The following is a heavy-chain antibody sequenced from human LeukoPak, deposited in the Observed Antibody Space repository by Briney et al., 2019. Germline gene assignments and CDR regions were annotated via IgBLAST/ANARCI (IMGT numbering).Heavy chain of an antibody. CDR1: GGSFSGYY. V-gene: IGHV4-34*01. Sequence: SETLSLTCAVYGGSFSGYYWSWSRQPPGKGLEWVGEINHSGSTNYNPSLKSRVTISVDTSKNQSSLKLSSVTAADTAVYYCAKGYCRGNSCYDDRGAFDYWGQGTLVTVSS. J-gene: IGHJ4*02. D-gene: IGHD2-2*01. CDR3: AKGYCRGNSCYDDRGAFDY. CDR2: INHSGST.